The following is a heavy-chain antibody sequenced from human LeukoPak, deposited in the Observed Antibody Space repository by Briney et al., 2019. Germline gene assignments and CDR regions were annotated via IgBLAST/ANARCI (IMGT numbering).Heavy chain of an antibody. Sequence: GGSLRLSCAASGFIFRNYWMHWVRQAPGKGLEWVSSISSSSSYIYYADSVKGRFTISRDNAKNSLYLQMNSLRAEDTAVYYCARGAGCSSTSCSEVYYYGMDVWGQGTTVTVSS. CDR2: ISSSSSYI. CDR1: GFIFRNYW. J-gene: IGHJ6*02. V-gene: IGHV3-21*01. D-gene: IGHD2-2*01. CDR3: ARGAGCSSTSCSEVYYYGMDV.